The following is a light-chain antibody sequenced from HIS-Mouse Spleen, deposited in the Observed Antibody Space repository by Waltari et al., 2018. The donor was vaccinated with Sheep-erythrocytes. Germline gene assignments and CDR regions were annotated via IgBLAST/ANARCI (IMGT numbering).Light chain of an antibody. V-gene: IGLV2-11*01. CDR2: DVS. J-gene: IGLJ2*01. Sequence: QSALTQPRSVSGSPGQSVTISCTGTSSDVGGYNYVSWYQQHPGKAPKRMIYDVSKRPSGVPDRFSGSKSGNPAYLTISGLQAEDEADYYCCSYAGSTRVFGGGTKLTVL. CDR3: CSYAGSTRV. CDR1: SSDVGGYNY.